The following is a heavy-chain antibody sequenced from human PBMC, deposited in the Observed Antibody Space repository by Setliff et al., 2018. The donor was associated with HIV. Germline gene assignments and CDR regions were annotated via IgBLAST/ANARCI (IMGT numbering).Heavy chain of an antibody. CDR1: GVSINRTDHY. CDR2: VSQSGST. J-gene: IGHJ5*02. V-gene: IGHV4-39*01. CDR3: ARVPVPGANWFDP. Sequence: PSETLFLTCSVSGVSINRTDHYWGWIRQSPGKSLEWIGSVSQSGSTYYNPSLKSRITISVDRSKNLFSLKLISVTAADQGVYYCARVPVPGANWFDPWGLGTLVTVSS.